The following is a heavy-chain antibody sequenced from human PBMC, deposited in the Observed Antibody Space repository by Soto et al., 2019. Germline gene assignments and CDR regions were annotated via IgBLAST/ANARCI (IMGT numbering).Heavy chain of an antibody. Sequence: PGGSLRLSCAASGVTFSSYAMHWVRQAPGKGLEWVSVIYSGGSTYYADSVKGRFTISRDNSKNTLYLQMNSLRAEDTAVYYCARIYSSSSLIDYWGQGTLVTVSS. CDR1: GVTFSSYA. CDR2: IYSGGST. D-gene: IGHD6-6*01. CDR3: ARIYSSSSLIDY. J-gene: IGHJ4*02. V-gene: IGHV3-66*01.